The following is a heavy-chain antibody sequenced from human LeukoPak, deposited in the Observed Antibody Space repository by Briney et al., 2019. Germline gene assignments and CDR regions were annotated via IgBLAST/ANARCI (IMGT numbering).Heavy chain of an antibody. Sequence: ASVKVSCKASGYTFTSYAMNWVRQAPGQGLEWMGIINPSGGSTSYAQKFQGRVTMTRDTSTSTVYMELSSLRSEDTAVYYCARARYYGSGSTNWFDPWGQGTLVTVSS. V-gene: IGHV1-46*01. CDR2: INPSGGST. CDR1: GYTFTSYA. D-gene: IGHD3-10*01. CDR3: ARARYYGSGSTNWFDP. J-gene: IGHJ5*02.